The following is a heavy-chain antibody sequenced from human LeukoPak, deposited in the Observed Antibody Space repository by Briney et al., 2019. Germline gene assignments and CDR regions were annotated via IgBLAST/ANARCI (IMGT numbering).Heavy chain of an antibody. D-gene: IGHD1-26*01. CDR1: GFTFSRYW. Sequence: GGSLRLSCAASGFTFSRYWMTWVRQTPGKGLEWVANVKQDETEKYYWDSVSGRFTISRDNAKNSLYLQMNSLRDEDTGFYYCTRDTGGSGSYPDYWGQGTLVTVSS. CDR3: TRDTGGSGSYPDY. V-gene: IGHV3-7*01. J-gene: IGHJ4*02. CDR2: VKQDETEK.